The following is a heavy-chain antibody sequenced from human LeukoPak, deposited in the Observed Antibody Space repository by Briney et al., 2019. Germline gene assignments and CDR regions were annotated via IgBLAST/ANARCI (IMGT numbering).Heavy chain of an antibody. CDR3: ARRGGDMPARGFMDV. D-gene: IGHD3-16*01. J-gene: IGHJ6*03. Sequence: GSLRLSCAASGFTFSSYEMNWVRQPPGKGLEWVGYIYDSGIAFHNPSLKSRVTMSVDTSKNHFFLNLRSVTAADTAVYYCARRGGDMPARGFMDVWAKGPRSPSP. CDR1: GFTFSSYE. CDR2: IYDSGIA. V-gene: IGHV4-59*04.